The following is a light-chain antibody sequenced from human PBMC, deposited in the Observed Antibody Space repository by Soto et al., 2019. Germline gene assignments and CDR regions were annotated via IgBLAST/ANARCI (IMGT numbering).Light chain of an antibody. CDR3: QQRSNWPPT. J-gene: IGKJ4*01. Sequence: EIVLTQSPGTLSLSPGERATLSCRASQSVSSSFLAWYQQKVGQAPRLLIYGASSRATGIPDRFSGSGSGTDFTLTISRLEPEDFAVYYCQQRSNWPPTFGGGTKVEIK. V-gene: IGKV3D-20*02. CDR1: QSVSSSF. CDR2: GAS.